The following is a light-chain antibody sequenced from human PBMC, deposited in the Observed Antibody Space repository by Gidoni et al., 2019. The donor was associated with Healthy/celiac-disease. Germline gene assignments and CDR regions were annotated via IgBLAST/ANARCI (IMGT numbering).Light chain of an antibody. CDR2: GAS. Sequence: EIVLTQSPGTLSLSPGERATLSCRASQSVSSSYLAWYQQKPGQAPRLLIYGASSRATGIPDRFSGSGSGTDFTLTISRLEPEDFAVYYCQQYGSLRITFGPXTKVDIK. CDR1: QSVSSSY. J-gene: IGKJ3*01. V-gene: IGKV3-20*01. CDR3: QQYGSLRIT.